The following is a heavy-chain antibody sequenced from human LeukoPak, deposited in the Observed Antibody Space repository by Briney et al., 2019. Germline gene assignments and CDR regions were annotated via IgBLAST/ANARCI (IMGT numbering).Heavy chain of an antibody. Sequence: ASVKVSCKASGYTFTGYYMHWVRQAPGQGLEWMGWINPNSGGTNYAQKFQGRVTMTRDTSISTAYMELSRLRSDDTAVYYCARDLPSAYGDVFEIWGQGTMITVSS. CDR2: INPNSGGT. D-gene: IGHD2-8*01. J-gene: IGHJ3*02. CDR3: ARDLPSAYGDVFEI. CDR1: GYTFTGYY. V-gene: IGHV1-2*02.